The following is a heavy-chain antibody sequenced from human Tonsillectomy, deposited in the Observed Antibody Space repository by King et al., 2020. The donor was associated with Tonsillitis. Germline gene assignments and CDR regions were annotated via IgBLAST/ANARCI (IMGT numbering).Heavy chain of an antibody. CDR1: GFTFDTYA. J-gene: IGHJ4*02. V-gene: IGHV3-23*04. D-gene: IGHD5-12*01. CDR3: AKDGSIALLKVATVTFNDY. Sequence: VQLVESGGGLVQPGGSLRLSCAASGFTFDTYAMSWVRQAPGKGLEWVSTISGSGSTTYYADSVKGRFTISRDNSKNTLYLQMNSLRAEDTAVYYCAKDGSIALLKVATVTFNDYWGQGTLVTVSS. CDR2: ISGSGSTT.